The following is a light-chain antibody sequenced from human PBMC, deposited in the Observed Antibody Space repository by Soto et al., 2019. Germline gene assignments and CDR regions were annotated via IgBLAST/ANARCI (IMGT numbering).Light chain of an antibody. CDR1: QSVSSN. J-gene: IGKJ1*01. CDR3: QQYYSTPRT. V-gene: IGKV3-15*01. Sequence: EIVLTQSPATLSSFPGDRVTLSCRASQSVSSNLAWYQQKPGQAPRLLIYGASTRATGIPPRFSGSGSGTDFTLTISSLQAEDVAVYYCQQYYSTPRTFGHGTKVDIK. CDR2: GAS.